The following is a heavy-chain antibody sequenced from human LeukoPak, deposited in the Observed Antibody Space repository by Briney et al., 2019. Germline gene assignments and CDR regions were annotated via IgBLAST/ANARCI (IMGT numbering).Heavy chain of an antibody. CDR2: ISYDGSNK. V-gene: IGHV3-30-3*01. CDR1: GFTFSTYV. D-gene: IGHD2-15*01. Sequence: GRSLRLSCAASGFTFSTYVMHWVRQAPGKGLEWVAVISYDGSNKYYADSVKGRFTVSRDNAKNSLYLQINSLRVGDTAVYFCARVGAATFYWYYMDVWGKGTTVTVSS. CDR3: ARVGAATFYWYYMDV. J-gene: IGHJ6*03.